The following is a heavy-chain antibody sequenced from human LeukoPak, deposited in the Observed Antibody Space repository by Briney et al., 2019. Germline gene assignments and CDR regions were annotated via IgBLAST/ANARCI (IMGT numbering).Heavy chain of an antibody. V-gene: IGHV3-23*01. CDR1: GFTFSSYA. J-gene: IGHJ4*02. CDR3: ATLEPAYCGGDCYTNFDY. CDR2: ISGSGGST. Sequence: GGSLRLSCAASGFTFSSYAMSWVRQAPGKGLEWVSAISGSGGSTYYADSVKGRFTISRDNSKNTLYLQMNSLRAEDTAVYYCATLEPAYCGGDCYTNFDYWGQGTLVTVSS. D-gene: IGHD2-21*02.